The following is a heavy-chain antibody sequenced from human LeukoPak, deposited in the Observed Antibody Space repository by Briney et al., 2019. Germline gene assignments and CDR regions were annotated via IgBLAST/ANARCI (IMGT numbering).Heavy chain of an antibody. J-gene: IGHJ6*04. CDR3: AELGITMIGGV. D-gene: IGHD3-10*02. CDR2: ISSDGSRT. V-gene: IGHV3-74*01. Sequence: GSLRLSCAASRFIFSTYWMHWVRQAPGKGLVWVSRISSDGSRTNYADSVKGRFTISRDNAKNTLYLQMNSLRAEDTAVYYCAELGITMIGGVWGKGTTVTISS. CDR1: RFIFSTYW.